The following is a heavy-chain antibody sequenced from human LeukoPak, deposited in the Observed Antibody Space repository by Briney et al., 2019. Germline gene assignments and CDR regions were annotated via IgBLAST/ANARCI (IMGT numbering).Heavy chain of an antibody. V-gene: IGHV4-39*07. Sequence: SETLSLTCTVSGGSISGSSYHWGWIRQPPGKGLEWIGSINYRGHTYYNPSLKSRVTISVDTSKNQFSLKLSSVTAADTAVYYCARGGSGWYPSWFDPWGQGTLVTVPS. CDR3: ARGGSGWYPSWFDP. CDR2: INYRGHT. CDR1: GGSISGSSYH. J-gene: IGHJ5*02. D-gene: IGHD6-19*01.